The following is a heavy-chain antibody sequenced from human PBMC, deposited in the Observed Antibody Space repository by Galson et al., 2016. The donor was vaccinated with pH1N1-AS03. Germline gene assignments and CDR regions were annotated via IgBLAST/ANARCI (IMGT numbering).Heavy chain of an antibody. J-gene: IGHJ2*01. Sequence: SLRLSCAASGFTFSSHGMHWVRQTPGKGLEWVAVIWHDGSEKYYADSVKGRFTISRDYSKNTLYLQMNSLRAEDTAVYYCARDRHYYDYIWGTYRYDWYFDLWGRGTLVTVSS. CDR1: GFTFSSHG. CDR2: IWHDGSEK. CDR3: ARDRHYYDYIWGTYRYDWYFDL. V-gene: IGHV3-33*01. D-gene: IGHD3-16*02.